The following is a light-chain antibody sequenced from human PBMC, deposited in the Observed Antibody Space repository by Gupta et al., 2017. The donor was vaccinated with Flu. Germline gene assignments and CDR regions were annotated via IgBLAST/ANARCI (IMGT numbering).Light chain of an antibody. CDR3: QQYDDGPHFT. J-gene: IGKJ3*01. CDR2: DAS. Sequence: DIQMTQSPTSLSASVGDRVAITCQANEDISKYLNWYQQKPGKAPKLLIYDASNLETGVPSRFSGTGSGIEFTLTISSLQAEDTATYDCQQYDDGPHFTCGHGTKVDVK. V-gene: IGKV1-33*01. CDR1: EDISKY.